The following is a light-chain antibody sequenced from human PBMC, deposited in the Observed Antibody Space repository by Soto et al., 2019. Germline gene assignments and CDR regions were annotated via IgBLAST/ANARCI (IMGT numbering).Light chain of an antibody. V-gene: IGLV2-14*01. J-gene: IGLJ1*01. CDR3: SSYTDRSLYV. Sequence: QSALTQPASVSGSPGQSITISCTGTSSDVGGFNCVSWYQQHPGKAPKLMIFEVTNRPSGVSNRFSGSKSGNTASLTISGLQAEDEADYYCSSYTDRSLYVFGTGTKVTLL. CDR1: SSDVGGFNC. CDR2: EVT.